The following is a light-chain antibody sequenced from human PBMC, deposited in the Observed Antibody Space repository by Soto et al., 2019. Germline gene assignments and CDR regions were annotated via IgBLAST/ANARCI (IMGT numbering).Light chain of an antibody. CDR3: ISYTTISTYV. J-gene: IGLJ1*01. Sequence: QSVLTQPASGSGSPGQSSAISCTGTSSDVDGYNYVSWYQHHPGKAPKLMIYDVSSRPSGVSNRFSGSKSGNTASLTISGLQAEDEADYYCISYTTISTYVFGTGTKVTVL. CDR2: DVS. V-gene: IGLV2-14*03. CDR1: SSDVDGYNY.